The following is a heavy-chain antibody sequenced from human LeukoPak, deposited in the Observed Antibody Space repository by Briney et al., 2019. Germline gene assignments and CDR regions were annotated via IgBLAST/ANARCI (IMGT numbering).Heavy chain of an antibody. Sequence: GGSLRLSCAASGFTFSSYEMNWVRQAPGKGLEWVSYISSSGSIIYYADSVKGRFTISRDNAKNSLYLQMNSLRAEDMAVYYCARGDTAMVDYYYYMDVWGKGTTVTISS. CDR2: ISSSGSII. V-gene: IGHV3-48*03. CDR3: ARGDTAMVDYYYYMDV. CDR1: GFTFSSYE. D-gene: IGHD5-18*01. J-gene: IGHJ6*03.